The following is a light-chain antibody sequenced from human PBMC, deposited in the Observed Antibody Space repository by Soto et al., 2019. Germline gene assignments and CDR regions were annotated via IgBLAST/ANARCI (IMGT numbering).Light chain of an antibody. J-gene: IGKJ4*01. CDR1: QSVGRF. Sequence: EIVLTQAPATLSLSPGERATLSCRASQSVGRFVAWYQQKPGQAPRLLSYETSTRATGIPVRFSGSGSGTDFSLTISGLDPEDFALYYCQHRASWPISFGGGTKVEIK. V-gene: IGKV3-11*01. CDR2: ETS. CDR3: QHRASWPIS.